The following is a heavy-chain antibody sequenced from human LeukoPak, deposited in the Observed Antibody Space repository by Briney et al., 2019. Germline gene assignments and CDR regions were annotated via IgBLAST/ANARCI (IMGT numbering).Heavy chain of an antibody. CDR3: AKTGERGEYYFDY. J-gene: IGHJ4*02. V-gene: IGHV3-30*02. CDR1: GFTFSSYG. D-gene: IGHD3-16*01. Sequence: PGGSLRLSCAASGFTFSSYGMHWVRQAPGKGLEWVAFLRFDGSSKYYVDSVKGRFTVSRDNPKNTLYVQMNSLRTEDTAVYFCAKTGERGEYYFDYWGQGTLVTVSS. CDR2: LRFDGSSK.